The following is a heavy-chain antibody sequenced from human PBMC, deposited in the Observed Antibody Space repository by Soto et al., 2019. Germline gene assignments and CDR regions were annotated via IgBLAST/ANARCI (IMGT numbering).Heavy chain of an antibody. J-gene: IGHJ6*02. V-gene: IGHV1-69*13. D-gene: IGHD4-4*01. CDR1: GGTFSSYT. CDR3: ARGALTTLAYYYGMDA. CDR2: IIPIFGTT. Sequence: SVKVSCKASGGTFSSYTMSWVLQAPGQGLEWMGGIIPIFGTTTYAHKFQGRVTITADESTSTVYMELSSLRGEDTAVYYCARGALTTLAYYYGMDAWGQGTTVTVSS.